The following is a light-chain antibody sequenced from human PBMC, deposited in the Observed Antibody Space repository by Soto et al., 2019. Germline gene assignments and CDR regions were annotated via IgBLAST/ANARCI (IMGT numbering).Light chain of an antibody. Sequence: DIVMTQSPATLSVSPGERTTVSCRASQSVSTNLGWYQQKPGQAPRLLIYGASTRATGIPARFSGSGSGTEFTPTISSLQCEDFAVYYCQQHNNWPPYTFGQGTKAEIK. J-gene: IGKJ2*01. V-gene: IGKV3-15*01. CDR2: GAS. CDR3: QQHNNWPPYT. CDR1: QSVSTN.